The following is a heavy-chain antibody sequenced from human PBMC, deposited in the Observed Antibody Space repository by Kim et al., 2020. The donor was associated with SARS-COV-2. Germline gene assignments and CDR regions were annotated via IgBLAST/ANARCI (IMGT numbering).Heavy chain of an antibody. D-gene: IGHD3-10*01. Sequence: GGSLRLSCTASGFTFGDYAMSWVRQAPGKGLEWVGFIRSKAYGGTTEYAASVKGRFTISRDDSKSIGYLQMNSLKTEDTAVYYCTRASVLLWFGESIDYWGQGTLVTVSS. J-gene: IGHJ4*02. CDR1: GFTFGDYA. V-gene: IGHV3-49*04. CDR3: TRASVLLWFGESIDY. CDR2: IRSKAYGGTT.